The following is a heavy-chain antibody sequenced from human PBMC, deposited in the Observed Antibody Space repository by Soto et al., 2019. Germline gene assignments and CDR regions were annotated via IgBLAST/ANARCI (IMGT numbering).Heavy chain of an antibody. D-gene: IGHD4-17*01. CDR3: AKDSRVTKTFDY. CDR2: ISYDGSNK. V-gene: IGHV3-30*18. CDR1: GFTFSSYG. J-gene: IGHJ4*02. Sequence: GGSLRLSCAASGFTFSSYGMHWVRQAPGKGLEWVAVISYDGSNKYYADSVKGRFTISRDNSKNTLYLQMNSLRAEDTAVYYCAKDSRVTKTFDYWGQGTLVTVSS.